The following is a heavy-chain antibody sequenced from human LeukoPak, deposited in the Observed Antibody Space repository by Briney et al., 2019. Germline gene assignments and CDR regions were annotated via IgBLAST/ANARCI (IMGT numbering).Heavy chain of an antibody. CDR1: GYSFTSYW. V-gene: IGHV5-51*01. J-gene: IGHJ4*02. CDR3: ALLQGGSGWYTGYFDY. D-gene: IGHD6-19*01. CDR2: IYPGDSGT. Sequence: GESLKISCKGSGYSFTSYWIGWVRQMPGKGLEWMGIIYPGDSGTRYSPSFQGQVTISADKSISTAYLQWSSLKASDTAMYYCALLQGGSGWYTGYFDYWGQGTLVAVSS.